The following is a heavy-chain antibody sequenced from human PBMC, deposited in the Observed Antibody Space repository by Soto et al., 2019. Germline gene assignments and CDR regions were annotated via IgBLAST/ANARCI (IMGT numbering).Heavy chain of an antibody. J-gene: IGHJ4*01. CDR3: ASIAESCTGY. CDR1: GFTFSSYE. V-gene: IGHV3-48*03. Sequence: EVQLVESGGGLVQPGGSLRLSCAASGFTFSSYEMNWVRQAPGKGLERVSYISSIGSTIYYAESVKGRFTISRDNAKNSLYLQINRLRAEDRAVYYCASIAESCTGYWGHGTLVTVSS. CDR2: ISSIGSTI. D-gene: IGHD6-13*01.